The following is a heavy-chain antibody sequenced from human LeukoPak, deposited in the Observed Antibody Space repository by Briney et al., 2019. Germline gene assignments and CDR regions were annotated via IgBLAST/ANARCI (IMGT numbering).Heavy chain of an antibody. J-gene: IGHJ3*02. V-gene: IGHV7-4-1*02. D-gene: IGHD1-26*01. CDR3: ASDHSGSYSGAFDI. Sequence: ASVKVSCKASGYTFTSYAMNWVRQAPGQGLEWMGWINTNTGNPTYAQGFTGRFVFSLDTSVSTAYLQISSLKAEDTAVYYCASDHSGSYSGAFDIWGQGTTVTVSS. CDR1: GYTFTSYA. CDR2: INTNTGNP.